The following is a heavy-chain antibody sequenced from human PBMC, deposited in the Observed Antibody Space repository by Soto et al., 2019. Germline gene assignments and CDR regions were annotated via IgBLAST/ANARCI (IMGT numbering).Heavy chain of an antibody. CDR3: AKDWDESDSSGYYRLDY. J-gene: IGHJ4*02. CDR1: GFTFSSYG. V-gene: IGHV3-23*01. CDR2: LSGSGART. D-gene: IGHD3-22*01. Sequence: PGGSLRLSCAASGFTFSSYGMGWVRQTPGKGLEWVSALSGSGARTYYADSVKGRFTISRDNSKNTLYLQMNSLRADDTAVYYCAKDWDESDSSGYYRLDYWGQGSLVTVSS.